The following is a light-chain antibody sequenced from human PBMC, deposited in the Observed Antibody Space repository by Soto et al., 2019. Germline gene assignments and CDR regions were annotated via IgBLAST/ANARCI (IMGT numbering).Light chain of an antibody. J-gene: IGKJ1*01. CDR2: KAS. CDR1: QSISSF. Sequence: DIQMTQSPSTLSASVGDRVTITCRASQSISSFLAWYQQKPGKAPNLLIYKASSLESGVPSRFSGSGSGTEFSLTISSLQPDDFATFYCQQYGSYPRTFGQGTKVEIK. CDR3: QQYGSYPRT. V-gene: IGKV1-5*03.